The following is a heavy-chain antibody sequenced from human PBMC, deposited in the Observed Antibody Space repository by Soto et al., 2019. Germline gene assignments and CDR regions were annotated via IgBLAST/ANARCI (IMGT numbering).Heavy chain of an antibody. J-gene: IGHJ4*02. V-gene: IGHV3-30*19. D-gene: IGHD3-3*01. CDR2: IWYDGSNK. CDR3: ARDLGNYDFWSGNFDY. Sequence: QVQLVESGGGVVQPGRSLRLSCAASGFTFSSYGMHWVRQAPGKGLEWVAVIWYDGSNKYYADSVKGRFTISRDNSKNTLYLQMNSLRAEDTAVYYCARDLGNYDFWSGNFDYWGQGTLVTVSS. CDR1: GFTFSSYG.